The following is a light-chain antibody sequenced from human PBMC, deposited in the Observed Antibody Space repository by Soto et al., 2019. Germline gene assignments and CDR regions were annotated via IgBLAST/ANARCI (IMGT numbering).Light chain of an antibody. J-gene: IGKJ4*01. CDR3: QQNRSYPST. V-gene: IGKV1-5*01. Sequence: IQLTQCPSTLSGSVGAGVTITCRASQTISSWLAWYQQKPGKAPNLLIYGASTLQSGVPSRFSGSGSGTDFTLTINSLQAEDFATYYCQQNRSYPSTFGGGTKVDIK. CDR1: QTISSW. CDR2: GAS.